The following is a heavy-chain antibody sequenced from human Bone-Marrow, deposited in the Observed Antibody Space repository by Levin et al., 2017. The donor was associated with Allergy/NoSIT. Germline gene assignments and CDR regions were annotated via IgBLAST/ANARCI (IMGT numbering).Heavy chain of an antibody. CDR2: INYDGTTT. CDR3: VREQKIRGGPGY. D-gene: IGHD2-15*01. CDR1: GFFFGSYW. Sequence: GESLKISCSASGFFFGSYWMHWVRQVPGKGLVWVARINYDGTTTNYADSVKGRFTVSRDNAKNTLFLEMNSLRVDDTSIYYCVREQKIRGGPGYWGRGPQVTVSS. J-gene: IGHJ4*02. V-gene: IGHV3-74*01.